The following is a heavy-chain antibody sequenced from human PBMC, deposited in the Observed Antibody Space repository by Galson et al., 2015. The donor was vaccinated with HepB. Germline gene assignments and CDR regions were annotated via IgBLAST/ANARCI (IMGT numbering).Heavy chain of an antibody. Sequence: QSGAEVKKPGESLRISCKGSGYSFTSHWISWVRQMPGKGLEWMGRIDPSDSYTNYSPSFQGHVTISADKSISTAYLQWSSLKASDTGMYYCVFFFDCLTPFVYWGQGTLVTVSS. CDR3: VFFFDCLTPFVY. V-gene: IGHV5-10-1*01. CDR1: GYSFTSHW. D-gene: IGHD3-9*01. CDR2: IDPSDSYT. J-gene: IGHJ4*02.